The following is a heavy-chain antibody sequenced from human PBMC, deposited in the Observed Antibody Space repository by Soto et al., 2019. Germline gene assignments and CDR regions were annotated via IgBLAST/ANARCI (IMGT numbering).Heavy chain of an antibody. D-gene: IGHD1-26*01. CDR2: LNPKSGMT. Sequence: QVQLVQSGPEVKKPGASVKVSCKASGYTFSTYDFNWVRQAPGQGLEWMGWLNPKSGMTGSAQKFQGRVTMTRDSSISTGYMELSSLRSEDTAVYYCARVAGSPDYWGQGTLVTVSS. V-gene: IGHV1-8*01. CDR1: GYTFSTYD. CDR3: ARVAGSPDY. J-gene: IGHJ4*02.